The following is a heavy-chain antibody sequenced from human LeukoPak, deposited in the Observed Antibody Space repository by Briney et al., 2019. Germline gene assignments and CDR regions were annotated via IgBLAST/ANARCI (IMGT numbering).Heavy chain of an antibody. CDR3: ARVGTWELQRVFDN. CDR2: INRAGIES. V-gene: IGHV3-7*01. Sequence: PGGSLRLSCAASGYTFTVYWMTWVRQVPGKGLEWVANINRAGIESYYVDSVKGRFTISRGNAENSLYLQMDSLRVYDTAVYYCARVGTWELQRVFDNWGQGTLVTVSS. CDR1: GYTFTVYW. D-gene: IGHD1-7*01. J-gene: IGHJ4*02.